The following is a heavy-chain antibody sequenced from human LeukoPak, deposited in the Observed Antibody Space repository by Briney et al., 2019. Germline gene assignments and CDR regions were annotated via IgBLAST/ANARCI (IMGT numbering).Heavy chain of an antibody. CDR3: ARSFGHYYDSSGYYYLDY. CDR1: GGSFSGYY. J-gene: IGHJ4*02. V-gene: IGHV4-34*01. Sequence: PSETLSLTCAVYGGSFSGYYWSWIRQPPGKGLEWIGEINHSGSTNYNPSLKSRVTISVDTSKNQSSLKLSSVTAADTAVYYCARSFGHYYDSSGYYYLDYWGQGTLVTVSS. CDR2: INHSGST. D-gene: IGHD3-22*01.